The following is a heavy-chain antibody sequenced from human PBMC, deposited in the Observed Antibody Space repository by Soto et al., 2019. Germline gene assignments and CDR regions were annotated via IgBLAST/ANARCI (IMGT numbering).Heavy chain of an antibody. CDR3: ARDGSGWLNWFDP. V-gene: IGHV3-48*02. CDR1: GFTFSTYS. CDR2: ISSSSRTI. D-gene: IGHD6-19*01. J-gene: IGHJ5*02. Sequence: EVQLVESGGGLVQPGGSLRLSCAASGFTFSTYSMNWVRQAPGKGLEWVSYISSSSRTIYYADSVKGRFTISRDNAKNSLFLQMNSLRDEDTAVYYCARDGSGWLNWFDPWGQGTLVTVSS.